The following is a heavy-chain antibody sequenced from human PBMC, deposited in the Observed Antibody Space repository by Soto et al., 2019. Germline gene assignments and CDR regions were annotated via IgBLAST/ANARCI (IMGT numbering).Heavy chain of an antibody. J-gene: IGHJ5*02. Sequence: QVQLVQSGAEVKKPGASVKVSCKASGYTFTSYGISWVRQAPGQGLEWMGWISAYNGNTNYAQKLQGRVTMTTDTSTSTADMELRSLRSDDTAVYYCARDGYMAAAGHGWFDPWGQGTLVTVSS. CDR3: ARDGYMAAAGHGWFDP. CDR1: GYTFTSYG. V-gene: IGHV1-18*01. D-gene: IGHD6-13*01. CDR2: ISAYNGNT.